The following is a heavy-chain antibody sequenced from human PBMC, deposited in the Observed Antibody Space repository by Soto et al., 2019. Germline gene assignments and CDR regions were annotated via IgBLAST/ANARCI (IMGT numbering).Heavy chain of an antibody. CDR2: TYYRSKWYN. D-gene: IGHD5-12*01. V-gene: IGHV6-1*01. CDR1: GDSVSSKTAA. J-gene: IGHJ3*02. Sequence: SQTLSLTCVISGDSVSSKTAAWNWISQSPSRGLEWLGRTYYRSKWYNDYAVSVKSRITINPDTSKNQFSLQLNSVTPEDTAIYYCTRDGLKGYDASDIWGQGTMVTVSS. CDR3: TRDGLKGYDASDI.